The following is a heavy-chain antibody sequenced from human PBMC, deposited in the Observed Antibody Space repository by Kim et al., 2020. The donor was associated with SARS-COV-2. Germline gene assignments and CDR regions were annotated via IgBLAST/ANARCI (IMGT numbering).Heavy chain of an antibody. D-gene: IGHD3-22*01. CDR1: GGSISGHY. CDR2: IYYSGST. Sequence: SETLSLTCTVSGGSISGHYWSWIRQPPGKGLEWIGYIYYSGSTNYNPSLKSRVTISVDTSKNQFSLTLSSVTAANTAVYYCARVYDSSGRSWYVVLWGRGTLLAVSS. V-gene: IGHV4-59*11. CDR3: ARVYDSSGRSWYVVL. J-gene: IGHJ2*01.